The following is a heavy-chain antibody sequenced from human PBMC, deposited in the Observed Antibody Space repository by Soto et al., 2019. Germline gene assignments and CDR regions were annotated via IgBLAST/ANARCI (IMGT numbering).Heavy chain of an antibody. D-gene: IGHD2-21*02. CDR3: ARLKSEDLAYCGGDCYSNDY. V-gene: IGHV1-18*01. CDR2: ISAYNGNT. Sequence: ASVKVSCKASGYTFTSYGISWVRQAPGQGLEWMGWISAYNGNTNYAQKLQGRVTMTTDTSTSTAYMELRSLRSDDTSVYYCARLKSEDLAYCGGDCYSNDYWGQGTLVTVSS. CDR1: GYTFTSYG. J-gene: IGHJ4*02.